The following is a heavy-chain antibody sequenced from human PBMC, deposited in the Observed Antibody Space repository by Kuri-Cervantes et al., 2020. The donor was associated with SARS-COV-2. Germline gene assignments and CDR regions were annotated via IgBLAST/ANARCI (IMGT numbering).Heavy chain of an antibody. CDR3: ARGANTKRLLNIVVANNWFDP. V-gene: IGHV1-46*03. CDR1: GYTFTSYY. CDR2: INPSGGST. Sequence: ASVKVSCKASGYTFTSYYMHWVRQAPGQGLEWTGIINPSGGSTSYAQKFQGRVTMTRDTSTSTVYMELSSLRSEDTAVYYCARGANTKRLLNIVVANNWFDPWGQGTLVTVSS. D-gene: IGHD2-15*01. J-gene: IGHJ5*02.